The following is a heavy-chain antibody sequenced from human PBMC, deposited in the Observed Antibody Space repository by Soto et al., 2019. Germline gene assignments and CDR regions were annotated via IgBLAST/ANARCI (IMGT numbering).Heavy chain of an antibody. J-gene: IGHJ6*02. V-gene: IGHV3-33*01. D-gene: IGHD6-13*01. CDR1: GFTFSTYG. CDR2: IWYDGSHT. Sequence: GGSLRLSCAASGFTFSTYGMHWVRQAPGKGLEWVTFIWYDGSHTYYVDSVKGRFTVSRDNSKNTLSLQMNSLRAEDTAVYYCARDPAAAAETSGMDVWGQGTTVTVSS. CDR3: ARDPAAAAETSGMDV.